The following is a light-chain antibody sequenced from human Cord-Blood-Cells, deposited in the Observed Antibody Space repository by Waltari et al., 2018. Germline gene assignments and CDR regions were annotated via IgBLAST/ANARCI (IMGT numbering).Light chain of an antibody. V-gene: IGLV3-21*03. J-gene: IGLJ1*01. Sequence: SYVLTQPPSVSVAPGKTARITCGGHNIGSNSVHWYQQKPGQAPVLVVYDDSDRPSGIPELFSGSNSGNTATLTISRVEAGDEADYYCQVWDSSSDHYVFGTGTKVTVL. CDR3: QVWDSSSDHYV. CDR1: NIGSNS. CDR2: DDS.